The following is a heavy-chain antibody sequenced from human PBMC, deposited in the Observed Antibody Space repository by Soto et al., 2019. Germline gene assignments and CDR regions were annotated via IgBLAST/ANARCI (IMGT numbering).Heavy chain of an antibody. CDR2: IYSGDSDT. CDR1: GYSFTTYW. D-gene: IGHD2-15*01. CDR3: ARRANYCGGGSCYYFDY. V-gene: IGHV5-51*01. Sequence: GESLKISCKGSGYSFTTYWIAWVRQMPGKGLEWMGIIYSGDSDTRYSPSFQGQVTVSADKSISTAYLQWSSLKASDTAIYYCARRANYCGGGSCYYFDYWGQGTLVTVSS. J-gene: IGHJ4*02.